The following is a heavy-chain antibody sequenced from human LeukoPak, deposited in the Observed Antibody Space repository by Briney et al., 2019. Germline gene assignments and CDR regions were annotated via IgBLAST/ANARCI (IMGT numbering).Heavy chain of an antibody. V-gene: IGHV3-30-3*01. D-gene: IGHD6-19*01. J-gene: IGHJ4*02. CDR3: ARDRIAVAGIFDY. CDR2: ISYDGSNK. Sequence: GESLKISCAASTFTFSSYAMHWVRQAPGKGLEWVAVISYDGSNKYYADSVKGRFTISRDNSNNTLYLQMNSLRAEDTAVYYCARDRIAVAGIFDYWGQGTLVTVSS. CDR1: TFTFSSYA.